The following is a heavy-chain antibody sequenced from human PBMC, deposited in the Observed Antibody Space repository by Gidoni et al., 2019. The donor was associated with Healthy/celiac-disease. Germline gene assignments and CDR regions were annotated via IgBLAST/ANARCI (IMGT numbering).Heavy chain of an antibody. J-gene: IGHJ4*02. D-gene: IGHD6-13*01. CDR1: GFTFSSYG. V-gene: IGHV3-30*18. Sequence: QVQLVESGGGVVQPGRSLRLSCAASGFTFSSYGMHWVRQAPGKGLEWVAVISYDGSNKYYADSVKGRFTISRDNSKNTLYLQMNSLRAEDTAVYYCAKEGGYSSSWYGDYWGQGTLVTVSS. CDR2: ISYDGSNK. CDR3: AKEGGYSSSWYGDY.